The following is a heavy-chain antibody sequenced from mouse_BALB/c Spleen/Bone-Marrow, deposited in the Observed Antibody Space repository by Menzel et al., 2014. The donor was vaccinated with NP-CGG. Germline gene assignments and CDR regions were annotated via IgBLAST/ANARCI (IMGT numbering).Heavy chain of an antibody. CDR2: IDPANGNT. V-gene: IGHV14-3*02. CDR3: TRGEDY. CDR1: GFNIKDTF. J-gene: IGHJ2*01. Sequence: EVQRVESGAELVKPGASVKLSCTGSGFNIKDTFMHWVKQRPEQGLEWIGRIDPANGNTKYDPKFQGKATITADTSPNTAYLHLTSLTSEDTAVYYCTRGEDYWGQGTTLAVSS.